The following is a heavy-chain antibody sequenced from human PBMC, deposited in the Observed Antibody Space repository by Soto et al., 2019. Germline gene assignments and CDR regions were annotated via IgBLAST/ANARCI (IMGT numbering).Heavy chain of an antibody. J-gene: IGHJ4*02. D-gene: IGHD3-10*01. CDR2: INPNSGNI. CDR1: GNTFTSYD. CDR3: ARGRASGSYYLLDY. V-gene: IGHV1-8*01. Sequence: AASVKVSCKASGNTFTSYDINWVRQATGHGLEWMGWINPNSGNIGYAQKFQGRVTMTRDTAIRTAYMEVSRLRSDDTAVYYRARGRASGSYYLLDYWGQGTLVTV.